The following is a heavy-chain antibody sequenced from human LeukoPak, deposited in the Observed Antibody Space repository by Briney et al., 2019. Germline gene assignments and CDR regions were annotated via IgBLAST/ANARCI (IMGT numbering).Heavy chain of an antibody. CDR1: GYTFTGYY. D-gene: IGHD6-25*01. J-gene: IGHJ6*02. CDR3: ARVSESSSGWPYYGMDV. Sequence: ASVKVSCKASGYTFTGYYMHWVRQAPGQGLEWMGWINPNSGGTNYAQKFQGRVTMTRDTSISTAYMELSRLRSDDTAVYYCARVSESSSGWPYYGMDVWGQGTTVTVSS. CDR2: INPNSGGT. V-gene: IGHV1-2*02.